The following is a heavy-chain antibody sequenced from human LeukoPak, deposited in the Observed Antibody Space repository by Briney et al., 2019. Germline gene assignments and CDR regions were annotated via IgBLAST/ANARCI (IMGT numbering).Heavy chain of an antibody. V-gene: IGHV3-64D*09. CDR2: INSNGGST. CDR1: GFTFSSYD. Sequence: GGSLRLSCAASGFTFSSYDMHWVRQAPGKGLEHVSTINSNGGSTYYGDSVKGRSTISRDNSKNTLYLQMSSLRSEDTAVYYCVKDSSGWMYWYFDLWGRGTLVTVSS. D-gene: IGHD6-19*01. J-gene: IGHJ2*01. CDR3: VKDSSGWMYWYFDL.